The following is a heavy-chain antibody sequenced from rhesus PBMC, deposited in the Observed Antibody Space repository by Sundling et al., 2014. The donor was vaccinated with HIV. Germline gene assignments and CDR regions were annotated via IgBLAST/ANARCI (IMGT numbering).Heavy chain of an antibody. V-gene: IGHV3-136*01. Sequence: EVQLVESGGGLVQPGGSLRLSCAASGFTFSSFGMSWVRQAPGKGLEWVSSISSGSSYISYADSVKGRFTISRDNAKNSLSLQMNSLRPEDTAVYYCTSSYGGYFEFWGQGALVTVSS. CDR2: ISSGSSYI. J-gene: IGHJ1*01. D-gene: IGHD5-12*01. CDR1: GFTFSSFG. CDR3: TSSYGGYFEF.